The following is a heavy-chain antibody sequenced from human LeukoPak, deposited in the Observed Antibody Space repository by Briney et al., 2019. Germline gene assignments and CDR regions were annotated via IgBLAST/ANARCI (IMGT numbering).Heavy chain of an antibody. Sequence: VASVKVSCKASGYTFTSYGISWVRQAPGQGLEWMGWISAYNGNTNYAQKLQGRVTMTTDTFTSTAYMELRSLRSDDTAVYYCARAIAALELVPFDYWGQGTLVTVSS. CDR3: ARAIAALELVPFDY. J-gene: IGHJ4*02. CDR1: GYTFTSYG. CDR2: ISAYNGNT. V-gene: IGHV1-18*01. D-gene: IGHD6-13*01.